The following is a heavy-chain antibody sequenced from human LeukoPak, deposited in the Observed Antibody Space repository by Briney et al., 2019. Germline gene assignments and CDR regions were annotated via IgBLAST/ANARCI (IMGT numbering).Heavy chain of an antibody. J-gene: IGHJ5*02. CDR2: IYPGDSDT. Sequence: GESLKISCKGSGYSFTSYWIGWVRQMPGKGLEWMGIIYPGDSDTRYSPSFQGQVTISADKSISTAYLQWSSLKASDTAMYYCARHLGVSFAARPGWFDPWGQGTLVTVSS. CDR3: ARHLGVSFAARPGWFDP. CDR1: GYSFTSYW. D-gene: IGHD6-6*01. V-gene: IGHV5-51*01.